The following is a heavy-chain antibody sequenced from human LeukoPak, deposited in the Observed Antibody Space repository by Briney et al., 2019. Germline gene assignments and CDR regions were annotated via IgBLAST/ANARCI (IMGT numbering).Heavy chain of an antibody. D-gene: IGHD3-22*01. CDR2: IIPIFGTA. J-gene: IGHJ4*02. CDR3: AREGGYYYDSSGYYSY. V-gene: IGHV1-69*13. Sequence: ASVKVSCKASGGTFSSYAISWVRQAPGQGLEWMGGIIPIFGTANYAQKFQGRVTITADESTSTAYMELSSLRSEDTAVYYCAREGGYYYDSSGYYSYGGQGTLVTVSS. CDR1: GGTFSSYA.